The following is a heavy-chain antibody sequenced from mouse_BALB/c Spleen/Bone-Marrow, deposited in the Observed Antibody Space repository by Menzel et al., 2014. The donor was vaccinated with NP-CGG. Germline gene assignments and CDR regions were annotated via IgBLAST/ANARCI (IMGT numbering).Heavy chain of an antibody. CDR3: ARYKGYNDHDGDCFDY. D-gene: IGHD2-4*01. CDR1: GDSITSGY. Sequence: EVQLQQSGPSLVKPSQTLSLTCSVTGDSITSGYWNWVRKFPGNKLEYMGYISYSGSTYYNPSLKSRISIIRDTSKNHYYLQMNSVTTEDTATYYCARYKGYNDHDGDCFDYWGQGTTLTVSS. J-gene: IGHJ2*01. V-gene: IGHV3-8*02. CDR2: ISYSGST.